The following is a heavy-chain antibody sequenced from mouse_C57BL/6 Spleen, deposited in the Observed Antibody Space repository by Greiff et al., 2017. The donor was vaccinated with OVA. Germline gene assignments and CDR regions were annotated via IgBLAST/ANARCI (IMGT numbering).Heavy chain of an antibody. Sequence: EVQGVESGGGLVQPGGSLKLSCAASGFTFSDYGMAWVRQAPRKGPEWVAFISNLAYSIYYADTLTGRFTISRENAKNTLYLEMSSLRSEDTAMYYCARLGDDGYYRFAYWGQGTLVTVSA. CDR2: ISNLAYSI. V-gene: IGHV5-15*01. D-gene: IGHD2-3*01. CDR1: GFTFSDYG. J-gene: IGHJ3*01. CDR3: ARLGDDGYYRFAY.